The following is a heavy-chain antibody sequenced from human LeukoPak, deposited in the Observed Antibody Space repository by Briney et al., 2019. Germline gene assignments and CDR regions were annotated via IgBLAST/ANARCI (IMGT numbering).Heavy chain of an antibody. V-gene: IGHV4-34*01. CDR2: INHSGST. Sequence: PSETLSLTCAVYGGSFSGYYWSWIRQPPGKGLEWIGEINHSGSTNYNPSLKSRVTISVDTSKNQFSLKLSSVTAADTAVYYCARGNPWIQLGVNYWGQGTLVTVSS. CDR1: GGSFSGYY. D-gene: IGHD5-18*01. CDR3: ARGNPWIQLGVNY. J-gene: IGHJ4*02.